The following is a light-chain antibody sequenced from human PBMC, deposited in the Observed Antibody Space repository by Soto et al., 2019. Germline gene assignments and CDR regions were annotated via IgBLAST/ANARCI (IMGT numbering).Light chain of an antibody. J-gene: IGKJ5*01. V-gene: IGKV3D-15*01. CDR3: QQYNNWPPTT. CDR1: QSVSRK. CDR2: GAS. Sequence: EIVMTQSPATLSVSPGESATLSCRASQSVSRKLVWYQQKPGQAPRLLIYGASTRATGIPARFSGSGSGTEFTLTISSLQSEDFAVYYCQQYNNWPPTTFGQGTRLEI.